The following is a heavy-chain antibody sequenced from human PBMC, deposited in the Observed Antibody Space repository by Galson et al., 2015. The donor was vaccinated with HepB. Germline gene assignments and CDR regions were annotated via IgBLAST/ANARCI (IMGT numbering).Heavy chain of an antibody. D-gene: IGHD1-26*01. V-gene: IGHV1-2*04. J-gene: IGHJ2*01. Sequence: SCKASGYTFTGYYMHWVRQAPGQGLEWMGWINPNSGGTNYAQKFQGWVTMTRDTSISTAYMELSRLRSDDTAVYYCARENGRSYSRWYFDLWGRGTLVTVSS. CDR3: ARENGRSYSRWYFDL. CDR1: GYTFTGYY. CDR2: INPNSGGT.